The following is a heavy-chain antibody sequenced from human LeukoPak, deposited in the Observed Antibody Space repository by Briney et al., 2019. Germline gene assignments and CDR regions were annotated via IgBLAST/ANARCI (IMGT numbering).Heavy chain of an antibody. J-gene: IGHJ6*03. CDR2: ISAYNGNT. V-gene: IGHV1-18*01. CDR3: ARALGTGSYYYYMDV. CDR1: GYTFTSYG. D-gene: IGHD1-1*01. Sequence: GASVKVSCKASGYTFTSYGISWVRQAPGQGLEWMGWISAYNGNTNYAQKLQGRVTMTTDTSTSTAYMELRSLRSEDTAVYYCARALGTGSYYYYMDVWGKGTTVTISS.